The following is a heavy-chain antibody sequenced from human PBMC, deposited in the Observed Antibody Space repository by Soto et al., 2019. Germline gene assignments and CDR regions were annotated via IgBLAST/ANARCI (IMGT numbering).Heavy chain of an antibody. CDR2: INPKNGDT. Sequence: QVQLVQSGAEVKKPGASVRVSCKATGDTFNGYYIHWVRQAPGQGIEWMGWINPKNGDTNYAQKFQGRVTVTRDTSISTAYVDLSRLRSDDTAIYYCARACSTACYAPRGGFYGLDVWGQGTTITVSS. V-gene: IGHV1-2*02. CDR3: ARACSTACYAPRGGFYGLDV. CDR1: GDTFNGYY. J-gene: IGHJ6*02. D-gene: IGHD2-2*01.